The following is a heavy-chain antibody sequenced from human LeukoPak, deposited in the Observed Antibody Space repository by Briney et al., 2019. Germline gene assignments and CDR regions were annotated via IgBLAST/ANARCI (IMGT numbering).Heavy chain of an antibody. CDR2: IYYSGST. Sequence: SETLSLTCTVSGGSISSYYWSWIRQPPGKGLEWIGYIYYSGSTNYNPSLKSRVTISVDTSKNQFSLKLSSVTAADTAVYYCARHYTADYFDYWGQGTLVTVSS. D-gene: IGHD3-16*01. V-gene: IGHV4-59*08. J-gene: IGHJ4*02. CDR1: GGSISSYY. CDR3: ARHYTADYFDY.